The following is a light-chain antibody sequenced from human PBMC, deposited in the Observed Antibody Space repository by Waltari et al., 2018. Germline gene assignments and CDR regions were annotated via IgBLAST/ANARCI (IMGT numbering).Light chain of an antibody. J-gene: IGKJ1*01. CDR3: LQYDSDART. V-gene: IGKV1-5*03. CDR1: QSISTL. CDR2: NAS. Sequence: DIQMTQSPSTLSASVGDRVTITCRASQSISTLLSWYQQKPGKVPTPLIYNASKLESGVPSRFSGSGSGTEFTLTISSLQPDDFAGYHCLQYDSDARTFGQGTKVEIK.